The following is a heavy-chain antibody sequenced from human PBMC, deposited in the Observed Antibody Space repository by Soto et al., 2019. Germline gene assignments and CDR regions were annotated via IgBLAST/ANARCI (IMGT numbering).Heavy chain of an antibody. CDR2: IIPIFGRP. D-gene: IGHD2-21*02. V-gene: IGHV1-69*13. CDR1: GGTFSSYT. Sequence: ASVKVSCKASGGTFSSYTISWVRQAPGQGLEWMGGIIPIFGRPNYAQKFQGRVTMTADESTSTAYMELSSLRSEDTAVYYCGRTKVTHAPLFYYAMDVWGQGTTVTVSS. J-gene: IGHJ6*02. CDR3: GRTKVTHAPLFYYAMDV.